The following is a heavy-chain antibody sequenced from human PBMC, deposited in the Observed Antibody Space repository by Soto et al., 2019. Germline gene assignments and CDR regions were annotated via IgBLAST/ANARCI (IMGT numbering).Heavy chain of an antibody. J-gene: IGHJ5*02. D-gene: IGHD2-21*02. V-gene: IGHV1-18*04. Sequence: QVQLVQSGAEVKKPGASVKVSCKASGYTFTSYGISWVRQDPGQGLQWMGWISAYNGNTNHAQKLQGRVTMTTDTSTSTAYMELRSLRSDDTAVYYCARDAEGIVVVTAGDWFDPWGQGTLVTVSS. CDR3: ARDAEGIVVVTAGDWFDP. CDR1: GYTFTSYG. CDR2: ISAYNGNT.